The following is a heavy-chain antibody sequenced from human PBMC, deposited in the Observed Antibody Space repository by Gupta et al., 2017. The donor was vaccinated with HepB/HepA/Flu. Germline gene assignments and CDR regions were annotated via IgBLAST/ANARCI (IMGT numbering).Heavy chain of an antibody. D-gene: IGHD3-3*01. CDR1: GFTFSSYA. J-gene: IGHJ4*02. V-gene: IGHV3-23*01. CDR3: AKIGGSGVFGVVTPRPYYFDY. Sequence: EVQRLESGGGLVQPGGSLRLSCAASGFTFSSYAMSWVRQAPGKGLEWVSAISGSGGSTYYADSVKGRFTISRDNSKNTLYLQMNSLRAEDTAVYYCAKIGGSGVFGVVTPRPYYFDYWGQGTLVTVSS. CDR2: ISGSGGST.